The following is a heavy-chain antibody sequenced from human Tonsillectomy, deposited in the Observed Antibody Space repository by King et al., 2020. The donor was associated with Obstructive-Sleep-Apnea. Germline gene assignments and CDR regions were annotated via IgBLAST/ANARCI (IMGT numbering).Heavy chain of an antibody. D-gene: IGHD3-3*02. CDR1: GFSLSTSGMC. Sequence: VTLKESGPALVKPTQTLTLTCTFSGFSLSTSGMCVSWIRQSPGKALEWLARIDWDEDKYYSTSLKTRLTISKETSKHQVVLTMTNMDPVDTATYFCARIQHFNNYYYYGMDVWGQGTTVTVSS. CDR3: ARIQHFNNYYYYGMDV. CDR2: IDWDEDK. J-gene: IGHJ6*02. V-gene: IGHV2-70*11.